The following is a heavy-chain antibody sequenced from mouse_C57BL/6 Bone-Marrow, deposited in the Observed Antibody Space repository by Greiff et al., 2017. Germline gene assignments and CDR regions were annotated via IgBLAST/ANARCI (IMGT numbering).Heavy chain of an antibody. Sequence: VQLQQSGAELVRPGASVKLSCTASGFNIKDDYMHWVKQRPEQGLEWIGWIDPENGDTEYASKFQGKATITADTSSNTSSLQLSSLTSEDTAVYYCTFYYYGQGDYWGQGTSVTVSS. V-gene: IGHV14-4*01. CDR2: IDPENGDT. CDR1: GFNIKDDY. CDR3: TFYYYGQGDY. J-gene: IGHJ4*01. D-gene: IGHD1-1*01.